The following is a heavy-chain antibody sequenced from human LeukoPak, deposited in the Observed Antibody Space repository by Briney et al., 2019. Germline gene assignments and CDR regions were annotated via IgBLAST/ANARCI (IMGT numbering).Heavy chain of an antibody. V-gene: IGHV4-34*01. CDR3: ARGGSRIYDFWSGYGYFDY. CDR2: INHSGST. J-gene: IGHJ4*02. CDR1: GGSFSGYY. Sequence: SETLSLTCAVYGGSFSGYYWSWIRQPPGKGLEWIVEINHSGSTNYNPSLKSRVTISVDTSKSQFSLKLSSVTAADTAVYYCARGGSRIYDFWSGYGYFDYWGQGTLVTVSS. D-gene: IGHD3-3*01.